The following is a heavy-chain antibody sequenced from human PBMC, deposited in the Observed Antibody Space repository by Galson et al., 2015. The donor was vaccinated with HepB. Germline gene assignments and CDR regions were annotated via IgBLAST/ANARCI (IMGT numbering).Heavy chain of an antibody. CDR3: AKLRFDCSSTSCYVFDY. D-gene: IGHD2-2*01. CDR1: GFTFSSYA. Sequence: SLRLSCAASGFTFSSYAMSWVRQAPGKGLEWVSAISGSGGSTYYADSVKGRFTISRDNSKNTLYLQMNSLRAEDTAVYYCAKLRFDCSSTSCYVFDYWGQGTLVTVSS. CDR2: ISGSGGST. J-gene: IGHJ4*02. V-gene: IGHV3-23*01.